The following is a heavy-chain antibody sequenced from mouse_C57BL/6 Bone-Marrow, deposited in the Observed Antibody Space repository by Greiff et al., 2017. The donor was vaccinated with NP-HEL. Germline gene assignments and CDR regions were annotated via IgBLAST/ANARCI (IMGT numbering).Heavy chain of an antibody. D-gene: IGHD2-4*01. Sequence: QVQLQQPGAELVRPGSSVKLSCKASGYTFTSYWMDWVKQRPGQGLEWIGNIYPSDSETHYNQKFKDKATLTVDKSSSTAYMQLSSLTSEDSAVYYCARLGVYYDYDGTISYAMDYGGQGTSVTVSS. V-gene: IGHV1-61*01. CDR1: GYTFTSYW. CDR2: IYPSDSET. CDR3: ARLGVYYDYDGTISYAMDY. J-gene: IGHJ4*01.